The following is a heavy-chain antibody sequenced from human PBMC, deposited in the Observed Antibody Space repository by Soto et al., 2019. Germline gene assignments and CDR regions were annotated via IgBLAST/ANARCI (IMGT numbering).Heavy chain of an antibody. CDR2: ITPFFGTA. J-gene: IGHJ2*01. CDR1: GGTFSNYA. V-gene: IGHV1-69*05. Sequence: QVQLVQSGAEVKKPGSSVKVSCKASGGTFSNYAISWVRQAPGQGLEWMGGITPFFGTANYAQKFQGRVTITXXEXMXRAYMELSRLRSEDTAVYYCAQTLGSAVAGPGRFDLWGRGTLVTVSS. CDR3: AQTLGSAVAGPGRFDL. D-gene: IGHD6-19*01.